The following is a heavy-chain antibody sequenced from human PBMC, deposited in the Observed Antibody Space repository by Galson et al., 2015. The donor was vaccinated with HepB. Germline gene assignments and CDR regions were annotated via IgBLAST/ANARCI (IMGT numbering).Heavy chain of an antibody. CDR2: IIPILGIA. V-gene: IGHV1-69*02. Sequence: SVKVSCKASGGTFSSYTISWVRQAPGQGLEWMGRIIPILGIANYAQKFQGRVTITADKSTSTAYMELSSLRSEDTAVYYCASWGSSSGYTARYFDLWGRGTLVTVSS. D-gene: IGHD3-22*01. J-gene: IGHJ2*01. CDR3: ASWGSSSGYTARYFDL. CDR1: GGTFSSYT.